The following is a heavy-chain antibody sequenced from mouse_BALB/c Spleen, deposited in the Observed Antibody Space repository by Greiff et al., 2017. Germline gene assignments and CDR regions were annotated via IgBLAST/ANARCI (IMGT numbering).Heavy chain of an antibody. J-gene: IGHJ4*01. CDR1: GFAFSSYD. V-gene: IGHV5-12-1*01. D-gene: IGHD1-1*01. Sequence: DVQLVESGGGLVKPGGSLKLSCAASGFAFSSYDMSWVRQTPEKRLEWVAYISSGGGSTYYPDTVKGRFTISRDNAKNTLYLQMSSLKSEDTAMYYCARLIYYYGSSYHYYAMDYWGQGTSVTVSS. CDR2: ISSGGGST. CDR3: ARLIYYYGSSYHYYAMDY.